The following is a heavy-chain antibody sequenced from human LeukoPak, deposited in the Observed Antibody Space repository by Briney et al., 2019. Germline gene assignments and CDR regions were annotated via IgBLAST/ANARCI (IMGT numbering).Heavy chain of an antibody. D-gene: IGHD1-1*01. CDR1: GFTFSNHW. CDR2: INQDGSEK. J-gene: IGHJ3*02. V-gene: IGHV3-7*01. CDR3: AKIFWNAFDI. Sequence: PGGSLRLSCVASGFTFSNHWMSWVRQAPGKGLEWVANINQDGSEKYYVDSLKGRFTISRDNAKNSLYLQMNSLRDEDTAMYSCAKIFWNAFDIWGQGTMVTVSA.